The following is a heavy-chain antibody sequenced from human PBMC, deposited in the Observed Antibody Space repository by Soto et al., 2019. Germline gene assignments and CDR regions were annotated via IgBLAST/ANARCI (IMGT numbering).Heavy chain of an antibody. CDR2: IYYSGST. Sequence: SETLSLTCTVSGGSISSYYWSWIRQPPGKGLEWIGYIYYSGSTNYNPSLKSRVTISVDTSKNQFSLKLSSVTAADTAVYYCARSIVLVPAASIYYYYGMDVWGQGTTVTVSS. CDR1: GGSISSYY. V-gene: IGHV4-59*01. CDR3: ARSIVLVPAASIYYYYGMDV. J-gene: IGHJ6*02. D-gene: IGHD2-2*01.